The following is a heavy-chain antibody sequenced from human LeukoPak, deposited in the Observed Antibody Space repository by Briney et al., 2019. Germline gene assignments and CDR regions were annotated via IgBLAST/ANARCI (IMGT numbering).Heavy chain of an antibody. J-gene: IGHJ4*02. CDR1: GFTFSNYA. CDR3: AKALGSVRAATFDY. Sequence: GGSLRLSCAASGFTFSNYAMSWVRQAPGQGLEWVSAISGSGGSTYYADSVKGRFTISRNNSKNTLNLQMNSLRAEDTAVYYCAKALGSVRAATFDYWGQGTLVTVSS. V-gene: IGHV3-23*01. D-gene: IGHD2-15*01. CDR2: ISGSGGST.